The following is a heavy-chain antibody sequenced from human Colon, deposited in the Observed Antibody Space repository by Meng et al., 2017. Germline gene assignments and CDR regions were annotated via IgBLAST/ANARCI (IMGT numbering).Heavy chain of an antibody. CDR1: GDSIRSSNPY. CDR3: VRSRAWVRTGFDP. J-gene: IGHJ5*02. CDR2: IGHSGFT. V-gene: IGHV4-39*01. D-gene: IGHD1/OR15-1a*01. Sequence: QPQLQESGPGLVKPSETLPRTGSVSGDSIRSSNPYWGWIRQSPGKGLEWIGSIGHSGFTYYTPSLESRVTVSVDTSRSQFSLELTSVTAADTAVYYCVRSRAWVRTGFDPWGQGTLVTVSS.